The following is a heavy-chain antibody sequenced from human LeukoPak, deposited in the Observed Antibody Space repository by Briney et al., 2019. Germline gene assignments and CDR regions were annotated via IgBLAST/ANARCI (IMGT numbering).Heavy chain of an antibody. Sequence: ASVKVSCKASGYTFTSYDINWVRQATGQGLEWMGWMNPNSGNTGYAQKFQGRVTMTRNTSISTAYMELSSLRSEDTAVYYCARGPSYDILTGYYTPPDYWGQGTLVTVSS. CDR2: MNPNSGNT. V-gene: IGHV1-8*01. D-gene: IGHD3-9*01. J-gene: IGHJ4*02. CDR1: GYTFTSYD. CDR3: ARGPSYDILTGYYTPPDY.